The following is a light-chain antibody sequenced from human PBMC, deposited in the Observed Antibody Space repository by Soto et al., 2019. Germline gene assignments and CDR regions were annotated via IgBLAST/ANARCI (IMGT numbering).Light chain of an antibody. CDR3: KSFTTSDTYV. CDR1: SSDVGAYNY. Sequence: QTVVTQPASVSGSPGQSIAISCTGTSSDVGAYNYVSWYLQYPGKAPKLVIFDVSFRPSGVSNRFSGSKSGNTASLTISGLQAEDEADYYCKSFTTSDTYVFGTGTKVTVL. J-gene: IGLJ1*01. V-gene: IGLV2-14*01. CDR2: DVS.